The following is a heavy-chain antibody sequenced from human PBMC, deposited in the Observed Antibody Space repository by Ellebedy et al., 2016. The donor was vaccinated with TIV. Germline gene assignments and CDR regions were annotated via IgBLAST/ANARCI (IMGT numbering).Heavy chain of an antibody. CDR1: GFTFSTYA. J-gene: IGHJ4*02. CDR2: ISSGGTHK. D-gene: IGHD2-2*01. V-gene: IGHV3-30*04. Sequence: PGGSLRLSCAASGFTFSTYALDWVRQAPGKGLEWVAFISSGGTHKYYADSVKGRFTISRDSSKNTLYLQLSSLRAEDTAVYYCARGRSCSSTSCWDFDYWGQGTLVTVSS. CDR3: ARGRSCSSTSCWDFDY.